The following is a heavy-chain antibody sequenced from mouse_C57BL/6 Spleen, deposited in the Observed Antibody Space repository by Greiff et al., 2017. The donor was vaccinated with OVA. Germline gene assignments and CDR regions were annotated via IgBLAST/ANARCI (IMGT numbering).Heavy chain of an antibody. V-gene: IGHV1-15*01. CDR1: GYTFTDYE. Sequence: VKLQASGAELVRPGASVTLSCKASGYTFTDYEMHWVKQTPVHGLEWIGAIDPETGGTAYNQKFKGKAILTADKSSSTAYMELRSLTSEDSAVYYCTRISGSYAMDYWGQGTSVTVSS. CDR3: TRISGSYAMDY. D-gene: IGHD3-1*01. J-gene: IGHJ4*01. CDR2: IDPETGGT.